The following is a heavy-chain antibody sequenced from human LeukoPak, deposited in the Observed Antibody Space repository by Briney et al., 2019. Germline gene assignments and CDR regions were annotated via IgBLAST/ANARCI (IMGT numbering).Heavy chain of an antibody. CDR2: ISGSGGSS. Sequence: GGSLRLSCAASGFTFSSYGMSWVRQAPGKGLEWVSLISGSGGSSYYADSAKGRFTISRDNSKNTLYLQMNSLRAEDTAVYHCAILLGYCSSGSCLNVWGQGTTVTVSS. CDR3: AILLGYCSSGSCLNV. CDR1: GFTFSSYG. D-gene: IGHD2-15*01. V-gene: IGHV3-23*01. J-gene: IGHJ6*02.